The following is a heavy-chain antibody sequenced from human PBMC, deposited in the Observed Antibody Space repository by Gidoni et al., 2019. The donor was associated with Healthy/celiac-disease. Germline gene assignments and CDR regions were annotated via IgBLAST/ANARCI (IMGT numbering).Heavy chain of an antibody. D-gene: IGHD3-16*02. J-gene: IGHJ6*02. Sequence: QVQLVQSGAEVKKPGASGKGSCKASGYTFTSYGSSWVRQAPGQGLEWMGWISAYNGNTNYAQKLQGRVTLTTDTSTSTAYMELRSLRSDDTAVYYCASSSRITFGGVIVTPSHYYYYGMDVWGQGTTVTVSS. CDR2: ISAYNGNT. CDR3: ASSSRITFGGVIVTPSHYYYYGMDV. V-gene: IGHV1-18*04. CDR1: GYTFTSYG.